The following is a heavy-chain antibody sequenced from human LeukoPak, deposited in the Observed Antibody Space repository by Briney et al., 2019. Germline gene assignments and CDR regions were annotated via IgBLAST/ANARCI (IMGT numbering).Heavy chain of an antibody. V-gene: IGHV4-39*01. CDR1: GGSISGSSYY. Sequence: SETLSLTCAVSGGSISGSSYYWGWIRQPPGKGLEWIGNISYSGNTYYHPSLKSRVTISVDTSKNQFSLKLSSVTAADTAVYYCARHAAMYYYDSSGYYSPFDYWGQGTLVTVSS. CDR3: ARHAAMYYYDSSGYYSPFDY. CDR2: ISYSGNT. J-gene: IGHJ4*02. D-gene: IGHD3-22*01.